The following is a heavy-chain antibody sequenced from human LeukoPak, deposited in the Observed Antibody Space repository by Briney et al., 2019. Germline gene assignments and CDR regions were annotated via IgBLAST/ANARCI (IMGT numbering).Heavy chain of an antibody. V-gene: IGHV4-39*01. CDR1: SGSISSSTYY. D-gene: IGHD6-19*01. CDR3: ARQKGGVAGLKYYFDY. CDR2: MSYTGTT. Sequence: SETLSLTCTVSSGSISSSTYYWGWIRQPPGKGLEWIGSMSYTGTTYYKPSLKSRVTISVDTSKNQFSLNLRSVTAADTAVYYCARQKGGVAGLKYYFDYWGQGTLVTVSS. J-gene: IGHJ4*02.